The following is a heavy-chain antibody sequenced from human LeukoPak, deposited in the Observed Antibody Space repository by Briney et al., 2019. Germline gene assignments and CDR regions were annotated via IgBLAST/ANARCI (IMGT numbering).Heavy chain of an antibody. CDR2: ISAYNGNT. CDR3: ARGAQYYDYVWGSYRTYYYYYYMDV. D-gene: IGHD3-16*02. Sequence: GAPVKVSCKASGYTFTSYGISWVRQTPGQGLEWMGWISAYNGNTNYAQKLQGRVTMTTDTSTSTAYMELSRLRSDDTAVYYCARGAQYYDYVWGSYRTYYYYYYMDVWGKGTTVTISS. V-gene: IGHV1-18*01. J-gene: IGHJ6*03. CDR1: GYTFTSYG.